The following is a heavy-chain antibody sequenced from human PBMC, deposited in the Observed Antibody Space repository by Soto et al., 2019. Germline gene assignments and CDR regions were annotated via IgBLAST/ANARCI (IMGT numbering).Heavy chain of an antibody. J-gene: IGHJ4*02. CDR2: VYYRGRS. V-gene: IGHV4-39*01. Sequence: SETLSLTCTVSGGSVTNSSYYWGWIRQSPGKGLEWIGSVYYRGRSYSKSSVKSRVTISVDTSKNRFSLSSNSVTASDTAVYFCVSQRTTVPTQAYFDYWGPGALVTVSS. CDR3: VSQRTTVPTQAYFDY. D-gene: IGHD4-17*01. CDR1: GGSVTNSSYY.